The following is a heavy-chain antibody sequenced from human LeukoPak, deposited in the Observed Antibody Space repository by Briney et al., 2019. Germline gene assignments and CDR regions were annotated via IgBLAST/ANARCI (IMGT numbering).Heavy chain of an antibody. Sequence: ASVKVSRKASGYTFTSYDINWVRQATGQGLEWMGWMNPNSGNTGYAQKFQGRVTMTRNTSISTAYMELSSLRSEDTAVYYCARVESAAGLREMPFDIWGQGTMVTVSS. CDR2: MNPNSGNT. D-gene: IGHD6-13*01. V-gene: IGHV1-8*01. J-gene: IGHJ3*02. CDR1: GYTFTSYD. CDR3: ARVESAAGLREMPFDI.